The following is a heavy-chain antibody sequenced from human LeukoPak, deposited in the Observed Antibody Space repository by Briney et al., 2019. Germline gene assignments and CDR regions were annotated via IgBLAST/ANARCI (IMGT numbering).Heavy chain of an antibody. V-gene: IGHV3-7*01. CDR2: IKQDGSEK. J-gene: IGHJ4*02. D-gene: IGHD2-21*02. CDR3: AGAYCGGDCYYPDFDY. Sequence: QSGGSLRLSCAASGFTFSSYWMSWVRQAPGKGLEWVANIKQDGSEKYYVDSVKGRFTISRDNAKNSLYLQMNSLRAEDTAVYYCAGAYCGGDCYYPDFDYWGQGTLVTVSS. CDR1: GFTFSSYW.